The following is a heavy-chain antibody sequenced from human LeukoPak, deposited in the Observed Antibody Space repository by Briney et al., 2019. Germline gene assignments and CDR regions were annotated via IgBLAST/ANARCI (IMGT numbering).Heavy chain of an antibody. V-gene: IGHV4-59*01. Sequence: SETLSLTCTVSGGSISSYYWSWIRQPPGKGLEWIGYIYYSGSTNYNPSLKSRVTISVDTSKNQFSLKLSSVTAADTAVYYCARGAVAGGHWFDPWGQGTLVTVSS. J-gene: IGHJ5*02. CDR2: IYYSGST. D-gene: IGHD6-19*01. CDR3: ARGAVAGGHWFDP. CDR1: GGSISSYY.